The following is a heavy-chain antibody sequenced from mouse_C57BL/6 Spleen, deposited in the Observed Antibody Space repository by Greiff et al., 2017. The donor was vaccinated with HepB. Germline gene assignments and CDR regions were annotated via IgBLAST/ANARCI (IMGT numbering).Heavy chain of an antibody. J-gene: IGHJ4*01. V-gene: IGHV1-64*01. D-gene: IGHD1-3*01. CDR2: IHPNSGST. CDR1: GYTFTSYW. Sequence: VQLQQPGAELVKPGASVKLSCKASGYTFTSYWMHWVKQRPGQGLEWIGMIHPNSGSTNYNEKFKSKATLTVDKSSSTAYMQLSSLTSEDSAVYYCARESFPYYYAMDYWGQGTSVTVSS. CDR3: ARESFPYYYAMDY.